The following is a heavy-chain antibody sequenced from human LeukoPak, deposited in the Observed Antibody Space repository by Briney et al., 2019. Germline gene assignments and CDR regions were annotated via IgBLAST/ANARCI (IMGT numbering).Heavy chain of an antibody. CDR3: ARYTIFGVVRNAFDI. CDR2: IYYSGST. D-gene: IGHD3-3*01. Sequence: SETLSLTCSVSGGSISGYYWSCIRQPPGKGLEWIGYIYYSGSTNYNPSLKSRVTISVDMSKNQFSLKLSSVTAADTAVYYCARYTIFGVVRNAFDIWGQGTMVTVSS. V-gene: IGHV4-59*01. J-gene: IGHJ3*02. CDR1: GGSISGYY.